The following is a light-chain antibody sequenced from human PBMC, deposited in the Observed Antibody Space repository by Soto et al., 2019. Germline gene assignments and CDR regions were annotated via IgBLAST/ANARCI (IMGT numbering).Light chain of an antibody. Sequence: ESVLTQSPATLSLSPGERATLSCRASQSVSSYLAWYQQKPGQAHRLLIYDAYNRATGIQARFSGSGSGTDFTLTISSLEPEDFAVYYCKQRSNWPITFGQGTRLEIK. V-gene: IGKV3-11*01. CDR3: KQRSNWPIT. CDR2: DAY. CDR1: QSVSSY. J-gene: IGKJ5*01.